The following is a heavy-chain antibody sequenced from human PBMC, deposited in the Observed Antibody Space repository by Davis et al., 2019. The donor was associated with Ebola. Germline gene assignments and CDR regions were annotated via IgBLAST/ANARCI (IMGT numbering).Heavy chain of an antibody. CDR3: ANHGNIVVVPILRGMDV. CDR2: ISSSSTTK. J-gene: IGHJ6*02. V-gene: IGHV3-48*01. Sequence: GALRLPCAASGFTFSRSGMNWVRQAPGRGLEWVSYISSSSTTKYYADSVKGRFTISRDNSKNTLYLQMNSLRAEDTAVYYCANHGNIVVVPILRGMDVWGQGTTVTVSS. CDR1: GFTFSRSG. D-gene: IGHD2-2*01.